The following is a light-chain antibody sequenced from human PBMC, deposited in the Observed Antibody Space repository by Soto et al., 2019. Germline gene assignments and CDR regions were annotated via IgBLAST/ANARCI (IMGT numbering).Light chain of an antibody. CDR2: GAS. Sequence: EVALTQSPGTLSLSPGERATLSCRASQSVAANYLAWYQQKRGQAPRLLIYGASSRATAIPDSFSGSGSGTDFTLTISRLEPEDFSVYYCHQYGTAPLSFGPGTKVDIK. V-gene: IGKV3-20*01. J-gene: IGKJ3*01. CDR3: HQYGTAPLS. CDR1: QSVAANY.